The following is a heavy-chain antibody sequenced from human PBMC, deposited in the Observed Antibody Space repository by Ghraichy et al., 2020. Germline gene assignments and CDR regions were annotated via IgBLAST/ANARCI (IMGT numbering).Heavy chain of an antibody. CDR3: AKELRGYSGYVGGYFHY. V-gene: IGHV3-23*01. J-gene: IGHJ4*02. CDR1: GLAFRNYA. D-gene: IGHD5-12*01. CDR2: LSANGVST. Sequence: ETLSLTCAASGLAFRNYAMSWVRQAPGKGLEWVSSLSANGVSTYYADSVKGRFTISRDRSKNTLYLQMNFLRAEDTAIYYCAKELRGYSGYVGGYFHYWGQGTLVTVSS.